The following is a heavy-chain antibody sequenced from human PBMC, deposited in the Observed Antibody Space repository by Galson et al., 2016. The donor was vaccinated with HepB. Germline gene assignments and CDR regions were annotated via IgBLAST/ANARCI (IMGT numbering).Heavy chain of an antibody. D-gene: IGHD3-3*01. V-gene: IGHV1-18*01. CDR3: ARDLENYDFWSGYYKCLDY. Sequence: SVKVSCKASGYTFTNYGISWVRQAPGQGLEWMGWISAYNGDTSYAQKLQGRVTMTTDTSTSTAYMELRSLRSVDTAVYYCARDLENYDFWSGYYKCLDYWGQGTLVTVSS. CDR2: ISAYNGDT. J-gene: IGHJ4*02. CDR1: GYTFTNYG.